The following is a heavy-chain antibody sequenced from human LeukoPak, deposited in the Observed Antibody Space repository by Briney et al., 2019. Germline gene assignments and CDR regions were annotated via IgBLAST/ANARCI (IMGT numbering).Heavy chain of an antibody. CDR1: GYSISSGYY. CDR3: ARSADYGVYNWFDP. CDR2: IYHSGST. D-gene: IGHD4-17*01. V-gene: IGHV4-38-2*02. Sequence: SETLSLTCTVSGYSISSGYYWGWIRQPPGKGLEWIGSIYHSGSTYYNPSLKSRVTISVDTSKNQFSLKLSSVTAADTAVYYCARSADYGVYNWFDPWGQGTLVTVSS. J-gene: IGHJ5*02.